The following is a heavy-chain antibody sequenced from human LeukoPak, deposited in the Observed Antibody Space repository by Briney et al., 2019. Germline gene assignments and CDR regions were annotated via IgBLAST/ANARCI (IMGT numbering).Heavy chain of an antibody. CDR2: IWYDGSNK. V-gene: IGHV3-33*01. J-gene: IGHJ6*02. Sequence: GGSLRLSCAASGFTFSSYGMHWVRQAPGKGLEWVAVIWYDGSNKYYADSVKGRFTISRDNSRNTLYLQMNSLRAEDTAVYYCARADCSSTSCLYYYYYGMDVWGQGTTVTVSS. D-gene: IGHD2-2*01. CDR3: ARADCSSTSCLYYYYYGMDV. CDR1: GFTFSSYG.